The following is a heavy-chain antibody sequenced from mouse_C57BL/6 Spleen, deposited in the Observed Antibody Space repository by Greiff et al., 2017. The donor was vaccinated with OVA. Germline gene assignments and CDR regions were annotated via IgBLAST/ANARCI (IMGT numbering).Heavy chain of an antibody. J-gene: IGHJ2*01. CDR2: FHPYNDDT. D-gene: IGHD1-1*01. Sequence: VQLQQSGAELVKPGALVKMSCKASGYTFTTYPIEWMKQNHGKSLEWIGNFHPYNDDTKYNEKFKGKATLTVEKSSSTVYLELSRLTSDDSAVYYCARAIRYYGSSWDYFDYWGQGTTLTVSS. CDR1: GYTFTTYP. V-gene: IGHV1-47*01. CDR3: ARAIRYYGSSWDYFDY.